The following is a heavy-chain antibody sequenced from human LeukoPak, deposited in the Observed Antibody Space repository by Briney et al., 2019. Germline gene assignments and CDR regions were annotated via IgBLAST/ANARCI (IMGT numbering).Heavy chain of an antibody. CDR1: GFTFSNYW. CDR3: AKEVANAFQDY. Sequence: GGSLRLSSAASGFTFSNYWMDWVRQDPGKGLVWVSRISTDGRDTTYADSVKGRFTISRDNAKDTVYLQMNSLRAEDTAVYYCAKEVANAFQDYWGQGALVTVSS. J-gene: IGHJ4*02. D-gene: IGHD3-3*02. V-gene: IGHV3-74*01. CDR2: ISTDGRDT.